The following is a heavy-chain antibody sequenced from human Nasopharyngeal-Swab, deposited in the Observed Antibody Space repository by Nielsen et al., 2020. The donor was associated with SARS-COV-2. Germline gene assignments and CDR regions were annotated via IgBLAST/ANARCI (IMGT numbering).Heavy chain of an antibody. CDR1: GYTFTSYG. V-gene: IGHV1-18*04. D-gene: IGHD5-18*01. Sequence: ASVKVSCKASGYTFTSYGISWVRQAPGQGLEWMGWISAYNGNTNYAQKLQGRVTMTTDTSTSTAYMELRSLRSDDTAVYYCARDSSYGTPYYYYYYMTSGAKGPRSPSP. J-gene: IGHJ6*03. CDR3: ARDSSYGTPYYYYYYMTS. CDR2: ISAYNGNT.